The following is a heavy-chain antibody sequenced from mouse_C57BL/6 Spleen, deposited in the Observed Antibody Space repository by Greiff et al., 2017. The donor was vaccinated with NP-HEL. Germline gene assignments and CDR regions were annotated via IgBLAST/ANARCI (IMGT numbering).Heavy chain of an antibody. D-gene: IGHD2-4*01. V-gene: IGHV5-4*03. CDR1: GFTFSSYA. J-gene: IGHJ4*01. CDR2: ISDGGSYT. Sequence: EVMLVESGGGLVKPGGSLKLSCAASGFTFSSYAMSWVRQTPEKRLEWVATISDGGSYTYYPDNVKGRCTISRDKAKNNLYLQMSHLKSEDTAMYYCASYDYIYAMDYWGQGTSVTVSS. CDR3: ASYDYIYAMDY.